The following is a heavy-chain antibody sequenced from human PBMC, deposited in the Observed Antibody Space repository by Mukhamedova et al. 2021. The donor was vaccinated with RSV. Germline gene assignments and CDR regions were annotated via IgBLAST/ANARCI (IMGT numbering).Heavy chain of an antibody. J-gene: IGHJ1*01. CDR3: ARGGASAPPGYIQP. D-gene: IGHD3-16*01. CDR2: IYYDGTT. Sequence: TWIRQPPGKGLEWVGYIYYDGTTRYKPSLNSRVTMSIDTSKNQFSLKLVSVTAADTAVYYCARGGASAPPGYIQPWGQGA. V-gene: IGHV4-59*01.